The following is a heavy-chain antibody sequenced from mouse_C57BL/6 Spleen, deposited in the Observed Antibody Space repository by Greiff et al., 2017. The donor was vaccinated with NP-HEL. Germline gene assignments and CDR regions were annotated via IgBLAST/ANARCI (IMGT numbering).Heavy chain of an antibody. CDR1: GYNFTDYY. Sequence: EVQLQQSGAELVRPGASVKLSCTASGYNFTDYYMHWVKQRPEQGLEWIGWIDPGNGDTEYASKFQGKATITADTSSNTAYLQLSSLTTRDTAVDYCASHCGSSPYAYWGQGTLVTVSA. J-gene: IGHJ3*01. V-gene: IGHV14-4*01. CDR3: ASHCGSSPYAY. CDR2: IDPGNGDT. D-gene: IGHD1-1*01.